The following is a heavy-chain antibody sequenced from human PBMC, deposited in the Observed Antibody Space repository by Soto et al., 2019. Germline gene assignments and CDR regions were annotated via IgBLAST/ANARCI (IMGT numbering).Heavy chain of an antibody. V-gene: IGHV4-34*01. J-gene: IGHJ6*02. D-gene: IGHD5-18*01. CDR1: GGSFSGYY. CDR3: ARGWRSEGGYSYGGYYYGMDV. CDR2: INHSGST. Sequence: KPSETLSLTCAVYGGSFSGYYWSWIRQPPGKGLEWIGEINHSGSTNYNPSLKSRVTISVDTSKNQFSLKLSSVTAADTAVYYCARGWRSEGGYSYGGYYYGMDVWGQGTTVTVSS.